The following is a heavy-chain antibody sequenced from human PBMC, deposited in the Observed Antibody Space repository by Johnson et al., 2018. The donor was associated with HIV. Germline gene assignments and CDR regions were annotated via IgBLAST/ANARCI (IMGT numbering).Heavy chain of an antibody. D-gene: IGHD6-13*01. CDR3: ARDSYSSSWYLGAFDI. Sequence: SVKGRFTLSRDNSKNTLYLQMNSLRAEDTAVYYCARDSYSSSWYLGAFDIWGQGTMVTVSS. V-gene: IGHV3-30*01. J-gene: IGHJ3*02.